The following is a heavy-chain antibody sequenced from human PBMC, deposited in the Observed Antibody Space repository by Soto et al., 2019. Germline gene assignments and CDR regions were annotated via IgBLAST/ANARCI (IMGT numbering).Heavy chain of an antibody. J-gene: IGHJ4*02. CDR1: GFTFSEYW. Sequence: EVQLVQSGGGLAQPGKSLRLSCAASGFTFSEYWMHWVRQVPGKGPVWVSGIGGDGATIDYADSVKGRFTISRDNSKDTVYMQKNSLRAEETAVDYCAIQDSTDDVFLEPTVSVGRALKSWGQGTLVPV. D-gene: IGHD3-22*01. CDR2: IGGDGATI. CDR3: AIQDSTDDVFLEPTVSVGRALKS. V-gene: IGHV3-74*01.